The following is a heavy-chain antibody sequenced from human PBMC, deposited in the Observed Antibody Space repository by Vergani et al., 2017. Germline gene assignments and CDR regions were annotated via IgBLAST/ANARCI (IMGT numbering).Heavy chain of an antibody. V-gene: IGHV1-2*02. J-gene: IGHJ4*02. Sequence: QVQLVQSGAEVKKPGASVKVSCKASGYTFTDYFMHWVRQAPGQGLEWMGWINPNSGGTNYAQKFQGRVTMTRDTSISTAYMELSNLRSDDTAVYYCARVGTSSNRYYFDYWGQGILVAVSS. D-gene: IGHD2-2*01. CDR2: INPNSGGT. CDR3: ARVGTSSNRYYFDY. CDR1: GYTFTDYF.